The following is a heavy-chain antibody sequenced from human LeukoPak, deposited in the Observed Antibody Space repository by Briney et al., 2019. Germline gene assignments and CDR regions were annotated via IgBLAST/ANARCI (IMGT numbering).Heavy chain of an antibody. D-gene: IGHD6-19*01. CDR3: ASHYSSGWPDAFDI. J-gene: IGHJ3*02. V-gene: IGHV4-39*01. Sequence: SETLSLTCTVSGGSISSSTYYWGWIRQPPGKGLEWIGSIYYTGSTNYNPSLKSRVTISVDTSKTQFSLKLSSVTAADTAVYFCASHYSSGWPDAFDIWGQGTMVTVSS. CDR2: IYYTGST. CDR1: GGSISSSTYY.